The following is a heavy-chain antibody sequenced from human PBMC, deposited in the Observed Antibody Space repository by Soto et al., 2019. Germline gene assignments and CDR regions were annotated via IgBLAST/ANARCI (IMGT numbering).Heavy chain of an antibody. V-gene: IGHV4-61*05. D-gene: IGHD2-2*01. CDR1: GGSISSSSYY. CDR2: IYYSGST. Sequence: SETLSLTCTVSGGSISSSSYYWGWIRQPPGKGLEWIGYIYYSGSTNYNPSLKSRVTIAVDTSKNQLSLNLTSVTAADTAVYYCGRLFCTTVSCYVNMWGRGTLVTVSS. J-gene: IGHJ4*02. CDR3: GRLFCTTVSCYVNM.